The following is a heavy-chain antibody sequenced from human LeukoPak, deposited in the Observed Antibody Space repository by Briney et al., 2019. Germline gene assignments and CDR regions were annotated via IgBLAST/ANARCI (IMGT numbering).Heavy chain of an antibody. D-gene: IGHD3-10*01. CDR2: ISGSGGST. V-gene: IGHV3-23*01. CDR1: GFTFSSYE. Sequence: GGSLRLSCAASGFTFSSYEMNWVRQAPGKGLEWVSAISGSGGSTYYADSVKGRFTISRDNSKNTLYLQMNSLRAEDTAVYYCAKDLHYYGSGSGVGDYWGQGTLVTVSS. CDR3: AKDLHYYGSGSGVGDY. J-gene: IGHJ4*02.